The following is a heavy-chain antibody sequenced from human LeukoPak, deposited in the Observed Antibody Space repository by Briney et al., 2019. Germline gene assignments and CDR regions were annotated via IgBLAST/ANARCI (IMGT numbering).Heavy chain of an antibody. D-gene: IGHD3-16*01. Sequence: SETLSLTCTVSGGSISSYYWSWIRQPPGKGLEWIGYIYYSGSTNYNPSLKSRVTISVDTSKNQFSLKLSSVTAADTAVYYCARRWVYDKRAFDAWGQGTTVTVSS. CDR3: ARRWVYDKRAFDA. J-gene: IGHJ3*01. CDR2: IYYSGST. CDR1: GGSISSYY. V-gene: IGHV4-59*01.